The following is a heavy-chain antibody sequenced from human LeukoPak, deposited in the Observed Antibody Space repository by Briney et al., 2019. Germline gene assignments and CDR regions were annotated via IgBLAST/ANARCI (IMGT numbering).Heavy chain of an antibody. CDR3: AKDIVPRDGYNRLGAFDI. CDR1: GFTFDDYT. Sequence: GGSLRLSCAASGFTFDDYTMHWVRQAPGKGLEWVSLISWDGGSTYYADSVKGRFTISRDNSKNSLYLQMNSLRTEDTALYYCAKDIVPRDGYNRLGAFDIWGQGTMVTVSS. V-gene: IGHV3-43*01. D-gene: IGHD5-24*01. J-gene: IGHJ3*02. CDR2: ISWDGGST.